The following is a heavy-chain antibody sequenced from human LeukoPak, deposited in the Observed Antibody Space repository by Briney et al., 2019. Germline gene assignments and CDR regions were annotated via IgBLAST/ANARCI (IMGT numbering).Heavy chain of an antibody. CDR2: ITSSGGST. D-gene: IGHD4-11*01. V-gene: IGHV3-64*01. Sequence: GGSLRLSCAASGFAFSTYPIHWVRQAPGKGLEYVSTITSSGGSTYYAHSVKGRFRISRDNSNNTLFLQLGSLRAEDTAVYFCARERNDYSHYGWFDPWGQGTLVTVSS. J-gene: IGHJ5*02. CDR3: ARERNDYSHYGWFDP. CDR1: GFAFSTYP.